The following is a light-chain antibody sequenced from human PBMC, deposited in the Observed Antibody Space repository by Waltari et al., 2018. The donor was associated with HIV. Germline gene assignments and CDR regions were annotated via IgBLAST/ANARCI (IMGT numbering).Light chain of an antibody. Sequence: EIVLTQSPATLSVSRRERVTLSCTADQSVTFNLAWYQQRPGQAPRLLIYGASTKATGIPARFSGSGSGTEFTLTISSLQSEDFAIYYCQQYNDWPPLTFGGGTKVEIK. V-gene: IGKV3D-15*01. CDR2: GAS. J-gene: IGKJ4*01. CDR3: QQYNDWPPLT. CDR1: QSVTFN.